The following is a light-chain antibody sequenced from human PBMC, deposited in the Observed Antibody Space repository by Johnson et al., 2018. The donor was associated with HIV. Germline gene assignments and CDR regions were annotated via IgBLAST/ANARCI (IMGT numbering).Light chain of an antibody. CDR1: NSNIVNIY. V-gene: IGLV1-51*01. CDR2: DNN. Sequence: QSVLTQPPSVSTAPGQKVTISCSASNSNIVNIYISWYQQLPGAAPKLFIYDNNKRPSGIPDRFSGSKSGTSATLGITGLQTGDEADYYCGTWDSSLSAGGVFGTGTKVTVL. J-gene: IGLJ1*01. CDR3: GTWDSSLSAGGV.